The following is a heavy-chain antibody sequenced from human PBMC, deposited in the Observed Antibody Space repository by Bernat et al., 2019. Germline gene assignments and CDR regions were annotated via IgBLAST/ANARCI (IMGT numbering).Heavy chain of an antibody. Sequence: EVQLVESGGGLVQPGGSLRLSCAASGFTFSSYWMHWVRQAPGKGLVWVSRINSDGSSTSYADSVKGRFIISRDNAKNTLYLQMNSLRAEDTAVYYCARAALGDTAMAHYYYYMDVWGKGTTVTVSS. V-gene: IGHV3-74*01. CDR2: INSDGSST. D-gene: IGHD5-18*01. CDR3: ARAALGDTAMAHYYYYMDV. J-gene: IGHJ6*03. CDR1: GFTFSSYW.